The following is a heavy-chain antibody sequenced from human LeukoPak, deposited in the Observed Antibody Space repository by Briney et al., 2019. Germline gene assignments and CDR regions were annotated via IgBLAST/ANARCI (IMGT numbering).Heavy chain of an antibody. D-gene: IGHD5-24*01. V-gene: IGHV6-1*01. CDR3: ARDQIETATIMDYYYGMDV. Sequence: PSQTLSLTCANAGDSVSSNSAAWNWIRQSPSRGLEWLGRTYYRSKWYNDYAVSVKSRITINPDTSKNQFSLQLNSVTPEDTAVYYCARDQIETATIMDYYYGMDVWGQGTTVTVSS. CDR2: TYYRSKWYN. J-gene: IGHJ6*02. CDR1: GDSVSSNSAA.